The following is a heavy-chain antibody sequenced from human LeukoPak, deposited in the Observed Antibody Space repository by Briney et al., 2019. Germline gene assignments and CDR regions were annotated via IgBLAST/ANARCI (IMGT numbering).Heavy chain of an antibody. CDR1: GYTFTTYD. CDR3: ARGGRWELPRPYAFDV. D-gene: IGHD1-26*01. Sequence: ASVKVSCKASGYTFTTYDINWVRQATGQGLAWMGWMNPNSGRTGYAQKFQGRVTITTTTSIGTAYMELSSLRSDDTAVYYCARGGRWELPRPYAFDVWGQGTMVTVSS. CDR2: MNPNSGRT. J-gene: IGHJ3*01. V-gene: IGHV1-8*03.